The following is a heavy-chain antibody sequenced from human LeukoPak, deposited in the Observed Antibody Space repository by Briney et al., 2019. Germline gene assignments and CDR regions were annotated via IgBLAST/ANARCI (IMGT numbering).Heavy chain of an antibody. CDR1: GFTFSSYA. V-gene: IGHV3-30-3*01. CDR2: ISYDGSNK. CDR3: AREVAHCGGDCYSHFDY. J-gene: IGHJ4*02. Sequence: GRSLRLSCAASGFTFSSYAMHWVRQAPGKGLEWVAVISYDGSNKYYADSVKGQFTISRDNSKNTLYLQMNSLRAEDTAVYYCAREVAHCGGDCYSHFDYWGQGTLVTVSS. D-gene: IGHD2-21*02.